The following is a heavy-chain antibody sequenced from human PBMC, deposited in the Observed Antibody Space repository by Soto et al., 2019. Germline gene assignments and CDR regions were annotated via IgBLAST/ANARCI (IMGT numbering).Heavy chain of an antibody. CDR2: IPGRGGDP. D-gene: IGHD1-1*01. CDR1: GFIFNNYA. CDR3: AKGSTGSRPYYFDY. J-gene: IGHJ4*02. Sequence: EVHLLESGGGLVQPGGSLRVSCGASGFIFNNYAMSWVRQAPGKGLEWVSAIPGRGGDPSHADSVGGRFTISRYYSKITLYLQMNSLRAEDTAIYYCAKGSTGSRPYYFDYGGQGTLVIVSS. V-gene: IGHV3-23*01.